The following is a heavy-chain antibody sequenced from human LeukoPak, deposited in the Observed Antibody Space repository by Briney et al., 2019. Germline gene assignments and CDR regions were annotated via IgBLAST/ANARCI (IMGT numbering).Heavy chain of an antibody. D-gene: IGHD3-10*01. Sequence: PSETLSLTCTVSGGSISSSRYYWGWIRQPPGKGLEWIGSFYYSGTTSYNPSLGTRVTISVDTSKNQFSLELTSVTAADTAVYYCARPCPLGSYSGFDYWGQGTLVTVSS. CDR3: ARPCPLGSYSGFDY. CDR1: GGSISSSRYY. V-gene: IGHV4-39*01. CDR2: FYYSGTT. J-gene: IGHJ4*02.